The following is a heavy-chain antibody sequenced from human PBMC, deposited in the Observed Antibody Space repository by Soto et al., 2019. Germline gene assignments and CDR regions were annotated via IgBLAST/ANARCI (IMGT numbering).Heavy chain of an antibody. CDR1: GFTFSSYA. CDR3: ARTNVGATNNYYYGMDV. V-gene: IGHV3-30-3*01. D-gene: IGHD1-26*01. J-gene: IGHJ6*02. Sequence: QVQLVESGGGVVQPGRSLRLSCAASGFTFSSYAMHWVRQAPGKGLEWVAVISYDGSNKYYADSVKGRFTISRDNSKNTLYLQMTRLRAEDTAVYYCARTNVGATNNYYYGMDVWGQGTTVTVSS. CDR2: ISYDGSNK.